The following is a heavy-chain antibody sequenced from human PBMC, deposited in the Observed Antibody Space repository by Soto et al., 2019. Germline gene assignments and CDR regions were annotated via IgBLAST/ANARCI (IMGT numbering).Heavy chain of an antibody. CDR1: GFTFSSYA. J-gene: IGHJ4*02. CDR3: ARGPSPKYYFDY. V-gene: IGHV3-30-3*01. Sequence: RLSCAASGFTFSSYATHWVRQAPGKGLEWVAVISYDGSNKYYADSVKGRFTISRDNSKNTLYLQMNSLRAEDTAVYYCARGPSPKYYFDYWGQGTLVTVSS. CDR2: ISYDGSNK.